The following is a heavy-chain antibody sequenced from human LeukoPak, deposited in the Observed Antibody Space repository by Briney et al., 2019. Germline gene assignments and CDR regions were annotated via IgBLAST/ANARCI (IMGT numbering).Heavy chain of an antibody. Sequence: PSETLSLTCSVSGGSISSFYCSWIRQPPGKGLEWIGEINHSGSTNYNPSLKSRVTISVDTSKNQFSLKLSSVTAADTAVYYCARVPQTMTPAFQYYYYMDVWGKGTTVTVSS. CDR3: ARVPQTMTPAFQYYYYMDV. J-gene: IGHJ6*03. CDR2: INHSGST. CDR1: GGSISSFY. D-gene: IGHD4-17*01. V-gene: IGHV4-34*01.